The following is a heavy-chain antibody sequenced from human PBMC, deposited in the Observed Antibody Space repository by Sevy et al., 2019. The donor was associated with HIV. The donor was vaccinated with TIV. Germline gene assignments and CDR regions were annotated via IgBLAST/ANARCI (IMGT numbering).Heavy chain of an antibody. V-gene: IGHV1-69*11. CDR3: ARDEGVNGDFDH. J-gene: IGHJ4*02. D-gene: IGHD3-10*01. Sequence: ASVKVSCKASGGTFSTNSINWVRQAPGQGLEWMGRIIPILGTTNYGQKSQGRVTITADESTSTAYMELSGLRSEDTAVYYCARDEGVNGDFDHWGQGTLVTVSS. CDR1: GGTFSTNS. CDR2: IIPILGTT.